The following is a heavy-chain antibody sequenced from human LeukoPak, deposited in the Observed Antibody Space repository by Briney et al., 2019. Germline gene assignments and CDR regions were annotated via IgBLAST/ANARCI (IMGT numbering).Heavy chain of an antibody. CDR2: ISSTGNPR. CDR3: ARESGYHGSGFDP. CDR1: GLSFSDYS. V-gene: IGHV3-48*04. D-gene: IGHD3-10*01. Sequence: PGGSLRLSCTASGLSFSDYSMNWVRQAPGKGLEWISYISSTGNPRHYAESVEGRFTISRDNAKNTLYLQMNSLRADDTAVYYCARESGYHGSGFDPWGQGTLVTVSS. J-gene: IGHJ5*02.